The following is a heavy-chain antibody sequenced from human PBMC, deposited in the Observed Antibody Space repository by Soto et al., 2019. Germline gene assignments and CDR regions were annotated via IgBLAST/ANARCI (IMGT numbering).Heavy chain of an antibody. CDR1: GGSINSHDYY. D-gene: IGHD3-3*01. V-gene: IGHV4-30-4*01. CDR3: ARGWGIGVVIPFDY. J-gene: IGHJ4*02. Sequence: QVQLQESGPGLVKPSQTLSLTCTVSGGSINSHDYYWSWIRQPPGKGLEWIGYIYASGSTYHNPSLKSRLTMSVDTSNNQFSLKLSSVTAADTAVYYCARGWGIGVVIPFDYWGQGTLVTVSS. CDR2: IYASGST.